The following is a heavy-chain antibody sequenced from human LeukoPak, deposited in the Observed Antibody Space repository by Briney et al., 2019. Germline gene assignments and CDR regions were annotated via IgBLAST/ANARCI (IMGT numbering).Heavy chain of an antibody. Sequence: SETLSLTCTVSGGSISSYYWSWIRQPPGKGLEWIGYIYYSGSTNYNPSLKSRVTISVDTSKNQFSLKLSSVTAADTAVYYCARHYRNGIAAAGTWGQGTLVTVSS. D-gene: IGHD6-13*01. J-gene: IGHJ5*02. CDR1: GGSISSYY. CDR3: ARHYRNGIAAAGT. CDR2: IYYSGST. V-gene: IGHV4-59*01.